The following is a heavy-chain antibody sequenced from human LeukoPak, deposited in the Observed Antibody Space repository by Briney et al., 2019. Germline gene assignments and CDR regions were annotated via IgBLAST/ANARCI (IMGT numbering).Heavy chain of an antibody. V-gene: IGHV4-34*01. CDR2: INHSGST. D-gene: IGHD3-22*01. Sequence: SETLSLTCAVYGGSFSCYYWSSIRQPPGKGLEWIGEINHSGSTNYNPSLKSRVTISVDTSKNQFSLKLSSVTAADTAVYYCARVSYYDSSGNRGAFDYWGQGTLVTVSS. CDR3: ARVSYYDSSGNRGAFDY. CDR1: GGSFSCYY. J-gene: IGHJ4*02.